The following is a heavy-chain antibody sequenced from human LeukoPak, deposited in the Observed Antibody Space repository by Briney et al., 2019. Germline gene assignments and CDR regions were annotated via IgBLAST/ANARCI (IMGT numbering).Heavy chain of an antibody. D-gene: IGHD4-23*01. J-gene: IGHJ4*02. CDR2: ISSSSSYI. CDR3: APLGGYGGNSGGNSGY. Sequence: GGSLRLSCAASGFTVSSNYMSWVRQAPGKGLEWVSSISSSSSYIYYADSVKGRFTISRDNAKNSLYLLMNSLRAEDTAVYYCAPLGGYGGNSGGNSGYWGQGTLVTVSS. V-gene: IGHV3-21*01. CDR1: GFTVSSNY.